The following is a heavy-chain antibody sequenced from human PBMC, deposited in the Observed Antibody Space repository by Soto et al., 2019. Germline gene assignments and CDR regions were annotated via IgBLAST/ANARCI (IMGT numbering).Heavy chain of an antibody. J-gene: IGHJ6*02. CDR3: ARDRYYDILTGYRYGMDV. Sequence: EVQLVESGGGLVQPGGSLRLSCAASGFTVRSSFMSWVRQAPGKGLEWVSVIYSGGGTYYADSVKGRFTISRDKSKNLLYLQMNSLRAEDTAVYCCARDRYYDILTGYRYGMDVWGQGTTVTVSS. D-gene: IGHD3-9*01. V-gene: IGHV3-66*01. CDR2: IYSGGGT. CDR1: GFTVRSSF.